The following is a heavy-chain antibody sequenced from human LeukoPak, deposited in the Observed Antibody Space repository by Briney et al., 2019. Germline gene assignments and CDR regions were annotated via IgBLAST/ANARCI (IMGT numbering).Heavy chain of an antibody. J-gene: IGHJ6*03. CDR2: ISSSSSYI. Sequence: PGGTLRLSCAASGFTFSSYGMSWVRQAPGKGLEWVSSISSSSSYIYYADSVKGRFTISRDNAKNSLYLQMNSLRAEDTAVYYCARSHPYMDVWGKGTTVTASS. V-gene: IGHV3-21*01. CDR3: ARSHPYMDV. CDR1: GFTFSSYG.